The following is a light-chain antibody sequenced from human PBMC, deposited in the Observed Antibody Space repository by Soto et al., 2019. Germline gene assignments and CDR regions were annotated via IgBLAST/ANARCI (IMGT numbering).Light chain of an antibody. V-gene: IGKV3-11*01. J-gene: IGKJ1*01. Sequence: EIVLTQSPATLSLSPGEIATLSCRASQSVSSYLAWYQQKPGQAPRLLIYDASNRATGIPARFSGSGSGTDFTLTISSLEPEDFAVYYCQQRSNWPPGFGQGTKVEIK. CDR3: QQRSNWPPG. CDR2: DAS. CDR1: QSVSSY.